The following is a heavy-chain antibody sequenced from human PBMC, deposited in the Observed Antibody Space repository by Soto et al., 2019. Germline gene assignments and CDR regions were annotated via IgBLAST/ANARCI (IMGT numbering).Heavy chain of an antibody. CDR3: ARPYSNYVDGWFDP. CDR1: GFTFSSYS. V-gene: IGHV3-21*01. D-gene: IGHD4-4*01. CDR2: ISSSSSYI. Sequence: GGSLRLSCAASGFTFSSYSMNWVRQAPGKGLEWVSSISSSSSYIYYADSVKGRFTISRDNAKNSLYLQMNSLRAEDTAVYYCARPYSNYVDGWFDPWGQGTLVTVSS. J-gene: IGHJ5*02.